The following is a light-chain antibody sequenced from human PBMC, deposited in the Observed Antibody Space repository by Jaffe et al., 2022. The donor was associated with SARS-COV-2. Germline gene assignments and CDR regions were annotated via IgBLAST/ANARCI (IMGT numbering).Light chain of an antibody. J-gene: IGLJ1*01. CDR3: SSYTSTSSLYV. CDR2: EVS. V-gene: IGLV2-14*01. CDR1: SRDVGGYNY. Sequence: QSALTQPASVSGSPGQSITISCTGTSRDVGGYNYVSWYQQHPGKAPKLMIYEVSNRPSGVPDRFSGSKSGNTASLTISGLQAEDEADYYCSSYTSTSSLYVFGTGTKVTVL.